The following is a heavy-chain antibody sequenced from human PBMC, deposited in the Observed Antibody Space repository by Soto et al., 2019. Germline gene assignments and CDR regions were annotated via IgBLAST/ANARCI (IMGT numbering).Heavy chain of an antibody. D-gene: IGHD2-8*02. J-gene: IGHJ5*02. CDR2: INYSGGS. Sequence: QVQLQESGPGLVKSSETLSLTCSVSGDSSSTYYWGWIRQPPGKGLEWIGYINYSGGSNHNPSLKSRPSISVDAPKNQVSLKLTSVTAADTAVYYCARSYCADSVSCNWFDPWGQGTLVVVSS. CDR3: ARSYCADSVSCNWFDP. CDR1: GDSSSTYY. V-gene: IGHV4-59*01.